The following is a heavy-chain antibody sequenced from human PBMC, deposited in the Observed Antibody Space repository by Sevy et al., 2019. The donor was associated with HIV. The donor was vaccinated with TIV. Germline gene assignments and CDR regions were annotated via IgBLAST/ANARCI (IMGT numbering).Heavy chain of an antibody. V-gene: IGHV3-23*01. D-gene: IGHD1-1*01. CDR2: ISDSGSDT. Sequence: GGSLRLSCAVSGFTFNNHAMTWVRQAPAKGLEWVSGISDSGSDTYYAASEKGRFTISRDNSKNTLYLQMNNLRVEDTALYYCASGNGLFWGQGTLVTVSS. CDR1: GFTFNNHA. CDR3: ASGNGLF. J-gene: IGHJ4*02.